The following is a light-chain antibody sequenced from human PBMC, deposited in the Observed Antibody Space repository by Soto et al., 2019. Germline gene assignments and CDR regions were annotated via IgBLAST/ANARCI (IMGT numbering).Light chain of an antibody. Sequence: DIQMTQYPSSLSASVGDRVTITCRASQNIRNYLNWYQQRPGKTPNLLVYAASNLRGGVPSRFSGSGSGTVFTLTINSLQPEDFATYYCQQIHSTSSYTFGQGTRVDIK. CDR2: AAS. CDR3: QQIHSTSSYT. J-gene: IGKJ2*01. CDR1: QNIRNY. V-gene: IGKV1-39*01.